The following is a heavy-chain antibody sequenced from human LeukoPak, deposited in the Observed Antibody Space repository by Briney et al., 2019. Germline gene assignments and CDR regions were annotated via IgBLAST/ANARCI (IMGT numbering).Heavy chain of an antibody. CDR2: INHSGST. J-gene: IGHJ4*02. CDR1: GGSFSGYY. D-gene: IGHD3-22*01. V-gene: IGHV4-34*01. Sequence: SETLSLTCAVYGGSFSGYYWSRIRQPPGKGLEWIGEINHSGSTNYNPSLHSPLTISVVASKNQFSLKLSSVTAADTAVYYCARATYYYDSSGYSPHFDYWGQGTLVTVSS. CDR3: ARATYYYDSSGYSPHFDY.